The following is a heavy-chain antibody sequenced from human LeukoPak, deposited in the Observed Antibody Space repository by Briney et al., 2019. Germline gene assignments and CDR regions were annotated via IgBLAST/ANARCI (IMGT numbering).Heavy chain of an antibody. CDR1: GFSLRHYA. D-gene: IGHD3-22*01. J-gene: IGHJ1*01. Sequence: GGSLRLSCTVSGFSLRHYAMSWVRQAPGKGLEWVSGIGGAGDRIHYADSVRGRFTISEDISEATLYLQMSSLRAEDTAVYYCAKDYYDDRDYYYGALQHWGQGTLVTVSS. CDR3: AKDYYDDRDYYYGALQH. V-gene: IGHV3-23*01. CDR2: IGGAGDRI.